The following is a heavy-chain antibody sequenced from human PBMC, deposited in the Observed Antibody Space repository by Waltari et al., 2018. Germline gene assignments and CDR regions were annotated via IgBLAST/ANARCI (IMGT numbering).Heavy chain of an antibody. CDR1: GYPFSDYD. CDR2: RNPKSGNT. Sequence: QMQLVQSGAEVKKPGASVKVSCKASGYPFSDYDINWVRQATGHGLEWMGWRNPKSGNTVSAQNFQDRVTITRDPSKSTVYMELSSLRSDDAAVYYCARVHYDFWSGYYIWGQGTLVTVPS. D-gene: IGHD3-3*01. J-gene: IGHJ4*02. CDR3: ARVHYDFWSGYYI. V-gene: IGHV1-8*02.